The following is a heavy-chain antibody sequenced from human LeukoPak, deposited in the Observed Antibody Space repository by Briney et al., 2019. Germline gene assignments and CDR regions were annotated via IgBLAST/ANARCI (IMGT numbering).Heavy chain of an antibody. V-gene: IGHV4-34*01. CDR1: GGSFSGYY. J-gene: IGHJ4*02. CDR3: ARSGWGYGSGSYLHY. D-gene: IGHD3-10*01. CDR2: INHSGST. Sequence: SETLSLTCAVYGGSFSGYYWSWIRQPPGKGLEWIGEINHSGSTNYNPSLKSRVTISVDTSKNQFSLKLGSVTAADTAVYYCARSGWGYGSGSYLHYWGQGTLVTVSS.